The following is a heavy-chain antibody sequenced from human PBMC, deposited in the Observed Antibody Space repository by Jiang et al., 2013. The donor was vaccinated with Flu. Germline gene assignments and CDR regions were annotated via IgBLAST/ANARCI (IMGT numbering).Heavy chain of an antibody. V-gene: IGHV4-30-4*08. CDR1: GGSISSGDYY. CDR2: IYYSGST. Sequence: TVSGGSISSGDYYWSWIRQPPGKGLEWIGYIYYSGSTYYNPSLKSRVTISVDTSKNQFSLKLSSVTAADTAVYYCARGHIVVVTAYNWFDPWGQGTLV. CDR3: ARGHIVVVTAYNWFDP. D-gene: IGHD2-21*02. J-gene: IGHJ5*02.